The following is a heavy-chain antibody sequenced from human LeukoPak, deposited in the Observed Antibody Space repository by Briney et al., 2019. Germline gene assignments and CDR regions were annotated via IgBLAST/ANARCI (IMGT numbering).Heavy chain of an antibody. Sequence: GESLKISCKTSGYSFTNYWIGWVRQMPGKGLECMGIIYPGDSDTRYSPSFQGQVTISADKSISTAYLHWSSLKASDTAMYYCAKLGAYSSSWYGFFDYWGQGTLVTVSS. CDR2: IYPGDSDT. D-gene: IGHD6-13*01. V-gene: IGHV5-51*01. J-gene: IGHJ4*02. CDR1: GYSFTNYW. CDR3: AKLGAYSSSWYGFFDY.